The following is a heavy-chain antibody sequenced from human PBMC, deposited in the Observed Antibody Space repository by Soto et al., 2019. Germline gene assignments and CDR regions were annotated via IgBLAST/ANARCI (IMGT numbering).Heavy chain of an antibody. J-gene: IGHJ5*02. CDR2: INDSGST. D-gene: IGHD6-19*01. V-gene: IGHV4-34*01. CDR3: ARGGYSSWTFWFET. Sequence: SETLSLTCDVYGGSFSGYYWIWIRQSPGKGLEWIGEINDSGSTNYNPALKSRVTISVETSTNQCSLRLSSVTAADTAVYYCARGGYSSWTFWFETLGQGALVEVSS. CDR1: GGSFSGYY.